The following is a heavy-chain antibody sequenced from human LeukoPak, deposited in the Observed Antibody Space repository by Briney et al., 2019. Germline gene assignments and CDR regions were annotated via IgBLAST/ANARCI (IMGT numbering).Heavy chain of an antibody. CDR2: ISSSSSTI. V-gene: IGHV3-48*02. Sequence: PGGSLRLSCAAAGFTFSSYSMNWVRQAPGEGLEWVSYISSSSSTIYYADSVKGRLTISRDNAKNSLYLQMNSLRDEDTAVYYCAPHRDGSYPFDYWGQGTLVTVSS. CDR1: GFTFSSYS. D-gene: IGHD1-26*01. CDR3: APHRDGSYPFDY. J-gene: IGHJ4*02.